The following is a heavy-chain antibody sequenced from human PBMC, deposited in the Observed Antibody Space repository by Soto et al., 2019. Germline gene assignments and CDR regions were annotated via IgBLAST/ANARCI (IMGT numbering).Heavy chain of an antibody. CDR2: IKSDAYGGAI. Sequence: EVQLVESGGGWVKPGGSLRLSCAGSGFTFSNAWMSWVRRAPGKGLEWVGRIKSDAYGGAIDYAAPVKGRFTISRDDSKNTLFLQMINLRDEDPAVYSCTTTKGRLEPPTNDFWGQGTPVIVSS. CDR1: GFTFSNAW. V-gene: IGHV3-15*01. J-gene: IGHJ4*02. CDR3: TTTKGRLEPPTNDF. D-gene: IGHD1-1*01.